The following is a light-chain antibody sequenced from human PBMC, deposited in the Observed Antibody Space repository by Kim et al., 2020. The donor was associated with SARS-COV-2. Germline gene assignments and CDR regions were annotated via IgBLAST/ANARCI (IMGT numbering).Light chain of an antibody. CDR1: SGNSIYF. CDR3: ETWDSNIQV. Sequence: SSGKLTCTLGSGNSIYFIAWHQHKPGKAPRCLMKVEGSGSYNKGGGVPDRFSGSRSGAARSLIISDLHSEDEADYYCETWDSNIQVFGGGTQLTVL. CDR2: VEGSGSY. J-gene: IGLJ3*02. V-gene: IGLV4-60*03.